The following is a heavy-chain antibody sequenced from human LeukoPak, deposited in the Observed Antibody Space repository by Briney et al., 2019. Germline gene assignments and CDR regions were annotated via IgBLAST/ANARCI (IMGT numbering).Heavy chain of an antibody. CDR2: IYTSGGT. V-gene: IGHV4-4*07. J-gene: IGHJ4*02. Sequence: SETLSLTCTVSGGSISSYYRSWIRQPAGKGLEWIGRIYTSGGTNYNPSLKSRVTMSVDTSKNQFSLKLSSVTAADTAVYYCARDPGILTGYYYFDYWGQGTLVTVSS. CDR3: ARDPGILTGYYYFDY. D-gene: IGHD3-9*01. CDR1: GGSISSYY.